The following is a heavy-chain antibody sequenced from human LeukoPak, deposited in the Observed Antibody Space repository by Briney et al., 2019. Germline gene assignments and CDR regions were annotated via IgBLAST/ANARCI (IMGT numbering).Heavy chain of an antibody. CDR1: GYTFTSYY. Sequence: AASVKVSCKASGYTFTSYYMHWVRQAPGQGLEWMGWINPHSGGTNYAHKFQGRVTMTRDTSISTAYMELSSLRSDDTAVYYCARGGGSSYGYAYHWGQGTLVTVSS. CDR3: ARGGGSSYGYAYH. J-gene: IGHJ5*02. D-gene: IGHD5-18*01. CDR2: INPHSGGT. V-gene: IGHV1-2*07.